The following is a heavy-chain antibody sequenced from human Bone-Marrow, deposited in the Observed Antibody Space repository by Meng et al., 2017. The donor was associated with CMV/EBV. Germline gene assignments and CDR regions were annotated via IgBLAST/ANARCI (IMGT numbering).Heavy chain of an antibody. V-gene: IGHV3-74*01. CDR3: ASLPVPDTYYYDSSGYYYYYYGMDV. CDR1: GFTFSNYW. D-gene: IGHD3-22*01. CDR2: INSEGTSR. Sequence: GESLKISCAASGFTFSNYWMHWVRQAPGKGLVWVSRINSEGTSRSYAGSVKGRLTTSRDNAKNTLYLQMNSLRAEDTAVYYCASLPVPDTYYYDSSGYYYYYYGMDVWGQGTTATVSS. J-gene: IGHJ6*02.